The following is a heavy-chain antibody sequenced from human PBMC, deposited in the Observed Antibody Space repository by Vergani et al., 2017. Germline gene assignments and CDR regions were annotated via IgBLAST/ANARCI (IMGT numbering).Heavy chain of an antibody. J-gene: IGHJ4*02. V-gene: IGHV1-46*03. D-gene: IGHD1-26*01. Sequence: QVQVVQSGAEVKKSGASVKVSCKTSGYTFSNDYMHWVRQAPGQGLEWMGIINPSGPSITYAQTFQERVTMTRETSTNTVYMELSSLRSDDTAVYYCARGVEATISGRLDYWGQGTLVTVSS. CDR3: ARGVEATISGRLDY. CDR1: GYTFSNDY. CDR2: INPSGPSI.